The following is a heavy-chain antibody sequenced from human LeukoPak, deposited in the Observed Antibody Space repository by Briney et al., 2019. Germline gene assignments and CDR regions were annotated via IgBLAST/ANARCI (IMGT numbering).Heavy chain of an antibody. D-gene: IGHD1-7*01. CDR2: IHHSGST. J-gene: IGHJ4*02. Sequence: SETLSLTCTVSGYYISSGYYWGWIRQPPGKGLEWIGTIHHSGSTFYNPSLKSRVTISVDTSKNQFSLKLSSVTAADTAVYYCARDANWNYGYWGQGTLVTVSS. CDR1: GYYISSGYY. V-gene: IGHV4-38-2*02. CDR3: ARDANWNYGY.